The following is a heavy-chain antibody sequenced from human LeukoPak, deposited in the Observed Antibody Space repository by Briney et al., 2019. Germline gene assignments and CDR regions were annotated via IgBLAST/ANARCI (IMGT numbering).Heavy chain of an antibody. J-gene: IGHJ5*02. Sequence: GGSLRLSCAASGFTFSSYWMSWVRQAPGKGLEWVANIKQDGSEKYYVDSVKGRFTISRDNAKNSLYLQMNTLRAEDTAMYYCAKDAQPRSRWFDPWGQGTLVTVSS. CDR3: AKDAQPRSRWFDP. CDR1: GFTFSSYW. CDR2: IKQDGSEK. D-gene: IGHD3-16*01. V-gene: IGHV3-7*03.